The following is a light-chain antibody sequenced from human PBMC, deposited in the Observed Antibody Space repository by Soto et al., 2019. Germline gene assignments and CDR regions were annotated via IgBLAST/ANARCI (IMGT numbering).Light chain of an antibody. J-gene: IGKJ4*01. Sequence: AIRMTQSPSSFSASTGDRVTITCRASQGISRHLAWYQVKPGKDPRLLIYTASYLESGVPSRFSGSGSGTDFTLTISSLQSEDVAVYYCQQYFSYPLSFGGGTKVEIK. CDR3: QQYFSYPLS. CDR1: QGISRH. CDR2: TAS. V-gene: IGKV1-8*01.